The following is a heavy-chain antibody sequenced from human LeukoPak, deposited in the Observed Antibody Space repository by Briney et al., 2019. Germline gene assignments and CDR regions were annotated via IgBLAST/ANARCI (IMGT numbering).Heavy chain of an antibody. J-gene: IGHJ4*02. Sequence: GGSLRLSCAASGFTFSDYYMSWIRLAPGKGLEWVSYISSSGSTIYYADSVKGRFTISRDNAKNSLYLQMNSLRAEDTAVYYCAREHIVVVTAIPYFDYWGQGTLVTVSS. CDR2: ISSSGSTI. CDR3: AREHIVVVTAIPYFDY. CDR1: GFTFSDYY. D-gene: IGHD2-21*02. V-gene: IGHV3-11*01.